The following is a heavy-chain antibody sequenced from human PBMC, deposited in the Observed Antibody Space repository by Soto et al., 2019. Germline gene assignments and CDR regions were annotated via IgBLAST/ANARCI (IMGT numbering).Heavy chain of an antibody. CDR2: IKQDGSEK. CDR3: ARDWASFRALALAVRNAFDI. Sequence: LRLSFAASGFTFSSYWMSWVRQAPGKVLEWVANIKQDGSEKYYVDSVKGRFTISRDNAKNSLYLQMNSLRAEDTAVYYCARDWASFRALALAVRNAFDIWGQGTMVSLSS. V-gene: IGHV3-7*03. D-gene: IGHD6-19*01. CDR1: GFTFSSYW. J-gene: IGHJ3*02.